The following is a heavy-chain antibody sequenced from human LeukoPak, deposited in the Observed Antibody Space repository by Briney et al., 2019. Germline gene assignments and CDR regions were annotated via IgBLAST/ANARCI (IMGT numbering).Heavy chain of an antibody. Sequence: SQTLSLTCVISGDSVSSNSAAWNWIRQSPSRGLEWLGRTYYRSKWYNDYAVSVKSRITINPDTSKNQFSLKLSSVTAADTAVYYCARPRYSGSSEGSNWFDPWGQGTLVTVSS. CDR1: GDSVSSNSAA. CDR3: ARPRYSGSSEGSNWFDP. CDR2: TYYRSKWYN. D-gene: IGHD1-26*01. V-gene: IGHV6-1*01. J-gene: IGHJ5*02.